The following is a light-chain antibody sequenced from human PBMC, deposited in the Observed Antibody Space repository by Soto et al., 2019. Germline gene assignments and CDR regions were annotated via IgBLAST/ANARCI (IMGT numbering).Light chain of an antibody. V-gene: IGKV1-39*01. Sequence: DIQMTQSPSSLSASVGDRVTITCRASQSISSYLNWYQQKPGKAPKLLIYAASSLQSGVPSRFSGCGSRTDFTLTISRLQPEDFATYYCQQSYSTPPMYTFGQGTKLEIK. CDR2: AAS. J-gene: IGKJ2*01. CDR1: QSISSY. CDR3: QQSYSTPPMYT.